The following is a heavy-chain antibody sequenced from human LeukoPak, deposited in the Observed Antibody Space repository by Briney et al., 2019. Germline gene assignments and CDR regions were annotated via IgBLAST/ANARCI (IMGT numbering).Heavy chain of an antibody. CDR1: GYTFTGYY. CDR3: ARGVVGAYYFDY. CDR2: INPNSGGT. J-gene: IGHJ4*02. V-gene: IGHV1-2*02. D-gene: IGHD1-26*01. Sequence: ASVKVSCKASGYTFTGYYMHWVRQAPGQGLEWMGWINPNSGGTNYAQKLQGRVTMTTDTSTSTAYMELRSLRSDDTAVYYCARGVVGAYYFDYWGQGTLVTVSS.